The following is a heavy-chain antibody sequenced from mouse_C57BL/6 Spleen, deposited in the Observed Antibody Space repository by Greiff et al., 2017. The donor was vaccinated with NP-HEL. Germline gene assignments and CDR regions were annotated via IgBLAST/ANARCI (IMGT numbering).Heavy chain of an antibody. CDR2: ISSGGDYI. CDR3: TRGGYGNYGYFDV. D-gene: IGHD2-1*01. Sequence: EVQVVESGEGLVKPGGSLKLSCAASGFTFSSYAMSWVRQTPEKRLEWVAYISSGGDYIYYADTVKGRFTISRDNARNTLYLQMSSLKSEDTAMYYCTRGGYGNYGYFDVWGTGTTVTVSS. V-gene: IGHV5-9-1*02. J-gene: IGHJ1*03. CDR1: GFTFSSYA.